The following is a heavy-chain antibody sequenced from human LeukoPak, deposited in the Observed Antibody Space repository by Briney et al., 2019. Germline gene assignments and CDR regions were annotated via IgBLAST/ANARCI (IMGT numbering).Heavy chain of an antibody. CDR2: ISRSGTTR. Sequence: PGGSLRLSCAASGFTFSSYSMDWVRQAPGKGLEWISSISRSGTTRYYGNSVKGRFTISRDNAENSLYLQMSSLRDEDTAVYYCARGGATNWLDPWGQGTLVTVSS. CDR1: GFTFSSYS. J-gene: IGHJ5*02. D-gene: IGHD1-26*01. CDR3: ARGGATNWLDP. V-gene: IGHV3-48*02.